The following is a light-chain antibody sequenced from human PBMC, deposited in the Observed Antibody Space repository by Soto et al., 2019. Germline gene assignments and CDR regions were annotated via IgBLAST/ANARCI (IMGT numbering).Light chain of an antibody. CDR2: EVN. Sequence: QSVLTQRASVSGSPGQSSTISCTGTSSNVGSYKLVSWYQQHPGKAPKLMIFEVNKRPSGVSNRFSGSKSGNTASLTISGLKVEDEADYYCCSSGGSPTYVFGTGTKVTVL. CDR3: CSSGGSPTYV. V-gene: IGLV2-23*02. J-gene: IGLJ1*01. CDR1: SSNVGSYKL.